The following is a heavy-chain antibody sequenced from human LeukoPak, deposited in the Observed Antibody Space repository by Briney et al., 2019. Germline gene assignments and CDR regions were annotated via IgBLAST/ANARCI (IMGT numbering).Heavy chain of an antibody. CDR3: ATDFYDST. J-gene: IGHJ5*02. D-gene: IGHD3-22*01. CDR1: GFTFSNAW. CDR2: IRSNSDGGTI. V-gene: IGHV3-15*07. Sequence: GGSLRLSCATSGFTFSNAWMNWARQAPGKGLEWVGRIRSNSDGGTIDYAAPVKGGFTLSRDDSKTTLYLQMNSLQTEDTAVYYCATDFYDSTWGQGTLVTVSS.